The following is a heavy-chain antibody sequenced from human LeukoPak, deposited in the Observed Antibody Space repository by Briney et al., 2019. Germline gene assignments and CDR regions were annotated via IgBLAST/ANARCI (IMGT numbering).Heavy chain of an antibody. J-gene: IGHJ3*02. CDR2: IKQDGSEK. CDR3: AGLGYLSSWSGDAFDI. Sequence: GGSLRLSCAASGFTFSSYWMSWVRQAPGKGLEWVANIKQDGSEKYYVDSVKGRFTISRDNAKNSLYLQMNSLRAEDTAVYYCAGLGYLSSWSGDAFDIWGQGTMVTVSS. V-gene: IGHV3-7*01. CDR1: GFTFSSYW. D-gene: IGHD6-13*01.